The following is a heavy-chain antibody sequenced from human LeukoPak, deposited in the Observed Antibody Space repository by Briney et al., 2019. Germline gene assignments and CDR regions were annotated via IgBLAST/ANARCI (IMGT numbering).Heavy chain of an antibody. Sequence: ASVKVCCKASGYTFTSYYMHWVRQAPGQGLEWMGIINPSGGSTSYAQKFQGRVTMTRDTSTSTVYMELSSLRSEDTAVYYCARDWFSDSSGYYPSPGFDYWGQGTLVTVSS. CDR3: ARDWFSDSSGYYPSPGFDY. J-gene: IGHJ4*02. CDR1: GYTFTSYY. D-gene: IGHD3-22*01. V-gene: IGHV1-46*01. CDR2: INPSGGST.